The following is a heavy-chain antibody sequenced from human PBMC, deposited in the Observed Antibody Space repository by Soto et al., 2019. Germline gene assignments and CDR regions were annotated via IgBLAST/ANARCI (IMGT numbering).Heavy chain of an antibody. D-gene: IGHD2-2*01. Sequence: QVQLVQSGAEVKKPGSSVKVSCKASGGTFSSYAISWVRQAPGQGLEWMGGIIPIFGTANYAQKFQGRVTITADESTSTAYMELSSLGSEDTAVYYCARSTDCISTSCYGAVAYGMDVWGQGTTVTVSS. CDR2: IIPIFGTA. V-gene: IGHV1-69*12. CDR1: GGTFSSYA. J-gene: IGHJ6*02. CDR3: ARSTDCISTSCYGAVAYGMDV.